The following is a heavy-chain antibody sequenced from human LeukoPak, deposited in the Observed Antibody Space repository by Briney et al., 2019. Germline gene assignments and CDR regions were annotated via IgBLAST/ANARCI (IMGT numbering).Heavy chain of an antibody. CDR3: ARIHRTAMVDY. D-gene: IGHD5-18*01. CDR1: GFTVSSNY. CDR2: IYSGGST. J-gene: IGHJ4*02. Sequence: GGSLRLSCAASGFTVSSNYMSWVRQAPGKGLEWVSVIYSGGSTYYADSVKGRFTISRDNSKNTLYLQMNSLRAEDTAVYYCARIHRTAMVDYWGQGTLVTVSS. V-gene: IGHV3-53*01.